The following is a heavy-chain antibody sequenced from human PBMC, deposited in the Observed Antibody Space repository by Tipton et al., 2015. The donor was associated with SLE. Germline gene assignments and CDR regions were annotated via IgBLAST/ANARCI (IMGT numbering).Heavy chain of an antibody. CDR1: GFTFSSYG. CDR3: ARALTGSSWYDAFDI. Sequence: SCAASGFTFSSYGMHWVRQAPGKGLEWVGGIIPIFGTANYAQKFQGRVTITTDESTSTAYMELSSLRSEDTAVYYCARALTGSSWYDAFDIWGQGTMVTVSS. CDR2: IIPIFGTA. D-gene: IGHD6-13*01. V-gene: IGHV1-69*05. J-gene: IGHJ3*02.